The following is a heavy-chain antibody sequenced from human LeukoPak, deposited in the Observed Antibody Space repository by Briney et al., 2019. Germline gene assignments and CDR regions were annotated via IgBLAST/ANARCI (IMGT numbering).Heavy chain of an antibody. CDR1: GFTFDDYA. CDR2: ISGDGGST. Sequence: GGSLRLSCAASGFTFDDYAMHWVRQAPGKGLEWVSLISGDGGSTYYADSVKGRFTISRDNSKNSLYLQMNSLRTEDTALYYCAKDSRSASNHLRWFDPWGQGTLVTVSS. D-gene: IGHD1-14*01. J-gene: IGHJ5*02. V-gene: IGHV3-43*02. CDR3: AKDSRSASNHLRWFDP.